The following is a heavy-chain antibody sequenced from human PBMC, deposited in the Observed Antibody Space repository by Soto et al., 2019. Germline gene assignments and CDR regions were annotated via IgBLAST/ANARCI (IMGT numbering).Heavy chain of an antibody. CDR1: GDSVSSDITS. D-gene: IGHD3-10*01. Sequence: QGQLQQSGPGLVKPSQTLSLTCAISGDSVSSDITSWNWIRQSPSRGLEWLGRTYYRSRWFHDYAASVKSRLTINPDTSKNQCSLELNSMTPEDTAVYYCARGNALDVWGQGTVVTVSS. CDR2: TYYRSRWFH. V-gene: IGHV6-1*01. CDR3: ARGNALDV. J-gene: IGHJ3*01.